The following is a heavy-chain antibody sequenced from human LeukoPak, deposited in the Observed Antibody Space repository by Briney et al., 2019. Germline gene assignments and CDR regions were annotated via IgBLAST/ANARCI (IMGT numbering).Heavy chain of an antibody. CDR2: IKSKGDGETT. CDR3: TTDLGLTMIRGVIVS. V-gene: IGHV3-15*01. Sequence: GGSLRLSCAASGFTFTNARMNWVRQAPGKGLAWVGRIKSKGDGETTDYAAPVKGRFTMSRDDSKATVYLQMNYLEAEDTAVYYCTTDLGLTMIRGVIVSWGQGALVTVSS. J-gene: IGHJ5*01. CDR1: GFTFTNAR. D-gene: IGHD3-10*01.